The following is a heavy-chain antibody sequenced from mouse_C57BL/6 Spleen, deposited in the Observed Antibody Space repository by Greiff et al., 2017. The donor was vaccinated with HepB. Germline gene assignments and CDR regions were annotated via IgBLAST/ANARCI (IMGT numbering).Heavy chain of an antibody. J-gene: IGHJ1*03. V-gene: IGHV2-2*01. CDR1: GFSLTSYG. Sequence: VQLQQSGPGLVQPSQSLSITCTVSGFSLTSYGVHWVRQSPGKGLEWLGVIWSGGSTDYNAAFISRLSISKDNSKSQVFFKMNSLQADDTAIYYCARTGNYVRYFDVWGTGTTVTVSS. CDR2: IWSGGST. D-gene: IGHD2-1*01. CDR3: ARTGNYVRYFDV.